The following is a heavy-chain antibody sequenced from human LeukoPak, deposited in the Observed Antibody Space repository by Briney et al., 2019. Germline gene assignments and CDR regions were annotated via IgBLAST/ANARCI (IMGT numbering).Heavy chain of an antibody. V-gene: IGHV3-23*01. D-gene: IGHD3-9*01. Sequence: GGSLRLSGVASEFTFSNYAMTWVRQAPGKGLEWVSAISAGGVDTFYADSVRGRFTISRDNSKSTLYLQMNSLRAEDTAVYYCAAKEGLTGYLSGSFDYWGQGTLVTVSS. CDR3: AAKEGLTGYLSGSFDY. J-gene: IGHJ4*02. CDR1: EFTFSNYA. CDR2: ISAGGVDT.